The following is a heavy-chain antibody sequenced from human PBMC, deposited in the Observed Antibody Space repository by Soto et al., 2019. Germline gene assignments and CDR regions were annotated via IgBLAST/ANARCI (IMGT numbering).Heavy chain of an antibody. Sequence: SETLSLTCTVSGGSIGSGGYYWSWIRQHPGKGLEWIGYIYYSGSTYYNPSLKSRVTISVDTSKNQFSLKLSSVTAADTAVYYCARFVVMTVAGTSDFDYWGQGTLVTVSS. CDR2: IYYSGST. J-gene: IGHJ4*02. CDR1: GGSIGSGGYY. D-gene: IGHD6-19*01. V-gene: IGHV4-31*03. CDR3: ARFVVMTVAGTSDFDY.